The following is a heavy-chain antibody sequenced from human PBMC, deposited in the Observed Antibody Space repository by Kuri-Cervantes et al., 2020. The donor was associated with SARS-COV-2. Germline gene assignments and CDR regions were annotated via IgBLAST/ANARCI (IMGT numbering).Heavy chain of an antibody. J-gene: IGHJ4*02. Sequence: SDTLSLTCAVYGESFIGYYWSWVRQPPGKGLEWIGDINHSGSTNYNPSLKSRVTISLDTSTNQFSLKLSSVTAADTAVYYCARVFTASFDFWGQGTLVTVSS. CDR3: ARVFTASFDF. V-gene: IGHV4-34*01. CDR1: GESFIGYY. CDR2: INHSGST.